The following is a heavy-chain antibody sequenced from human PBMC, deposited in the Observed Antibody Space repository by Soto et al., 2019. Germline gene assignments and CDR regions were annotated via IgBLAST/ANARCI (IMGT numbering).Heavy chain of an antibody. V-gene: IGHV3-30*18. CDR3: AKVTDYNDAFDI. CDR1: GFTFSSYG. Sequence: GGSLRLSCAASGFTFSSYGMHWVRQAPGKGLEWVAVISYDGSNKYYADSVKGRFTISRDNSKNTLYLQMNSLRAEDTAVYYCAKVTDYNDAFDIWGQGTMVTVAS. J-gene: IGHJ3*02. CDR2: ISYDGSNK. D-gene: IGHD4-4*01.